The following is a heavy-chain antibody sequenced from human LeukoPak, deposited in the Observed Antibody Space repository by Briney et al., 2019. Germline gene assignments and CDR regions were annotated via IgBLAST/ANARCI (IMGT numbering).Heavy chain of an antibody. CDR2: INPNDGDT. CDR3: ARANFLYCSSTTCLFDY. V-gene: IGHV1-2*02. CDR1: GYTFTDYY. D-gene: IGHD2-2*01. J-gene: IGHJ4*02. Sequence: ASVKVSCKASGYTFTDYYMHWVRQAPGQGFEWMGWINPNDGDTNYAQKFQGRATMTRDTSTSTAHMEVSRLRSDDTAVYYCARANFLYCSSTTCLFDYWGQGTLVTVSS.